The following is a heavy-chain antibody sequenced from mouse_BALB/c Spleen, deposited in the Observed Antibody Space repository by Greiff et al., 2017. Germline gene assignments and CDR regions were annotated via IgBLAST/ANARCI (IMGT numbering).Heavy chain of an antibody. J-gene: IGHJ4*01. D-gene: IGHD2-14*01. CDR1: GYTFTSYW. Sequence: VQLQQSGAELARPGASVKLSCKASGYTFTSYWMQWVKQRPGQGLEWIGAIYPGDGDTRYTQKFKGKATLTADKSSSTAYMQLSSLASEDSAVYYCARDGAYYRYDGAMDYWGQGTSVTVSS. CDR2: IYPGDGDT. V-gene: IGHV1-87*01. CDR3: ARDGAYYRYDGAMDY.